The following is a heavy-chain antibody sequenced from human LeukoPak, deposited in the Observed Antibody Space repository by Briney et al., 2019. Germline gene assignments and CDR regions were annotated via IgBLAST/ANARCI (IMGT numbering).Heavy chain of an antibody. D-gene: IGHD2-15*01. CDR3: ARDRGLLGPYCSGGSCYEGYYFDY. J-gene: IGHJ4*02. CDR1: GGSITITNYY. CDR2: IYYDGST. Sequence: SETLSLTCTVSGGSITITNYYWGWIRQPPGKGLEWIGNIYYDGSTYDNPSLKSRVTISVDTSKNQFSLKLSSVTAADTAVYYCARDRGLLGPYCSGGSCYEGYYFDYWGQGTLVTVSS. V-gene: IGHV4-39*07.